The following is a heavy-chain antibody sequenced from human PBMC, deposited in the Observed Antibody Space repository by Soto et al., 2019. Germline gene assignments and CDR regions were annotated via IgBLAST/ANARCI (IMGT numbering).Heavy chain of an antibody. CDR2: INAGNGNT. Sequence: ASVKVSCKASGYTFTSYAMHWVRQAPGQRLEWMGWINAGNGNTKYSQKFQGRVTITRDTSASTAYMELSSLRSEDTAVYYCARKWGYCSGGSCYSYWFDPWGQGTLVTVSS. CDR1: GYTFTSYA. J-gene: IGHJ5*02. V-gene: IGHV1-3*01. CDR3: ARKWGYCSGGSCYSYWFDP. D-gene: IGHD2-15*01.